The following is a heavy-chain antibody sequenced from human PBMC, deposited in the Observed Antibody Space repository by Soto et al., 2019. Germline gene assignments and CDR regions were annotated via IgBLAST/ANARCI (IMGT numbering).Heavy chain of an antibody. CDR3: ARVSCSSTSCRPPNWFDP. Sequence: SETLSLTCTVSGGSISSGGYYWSWIRQHPGKGLEWIGYIYYSGSTYYNPSLKSRVTISVDTSKNQFSLKLSSVTAADTAVYYCARVSCSSTSCRPPNWFDPWGQGTLVTVSS. D-gene: IGHD2-2*01. CDR2: IYYSGST. V-gene: IGHV4-31*03. J-gene: IGHJ5*02. CDR1: GGSISSGGYY.